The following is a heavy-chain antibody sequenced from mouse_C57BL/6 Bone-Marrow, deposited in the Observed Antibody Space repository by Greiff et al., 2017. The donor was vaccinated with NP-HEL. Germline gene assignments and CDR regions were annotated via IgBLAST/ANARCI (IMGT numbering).Heavy chain of an antibody. CDR1: GYTFTNYW. CDR2: IYPGGGYT. V-gene: IGHV1-63*01. CDR3: ARSLYDGFLDY. J-gene: IGHJ2*01. Sequence: QVHVKQSGAELVRPGTSVKMSCKASGYTFTNYWIGWAKQRPGHGLEWIGDIYPGGGYTNYNEKFKGKATLTADKSSSTAYMQFSSLTSEDSAIYYCARSLYDGFLDYWGQGTTLTVSS. D-gene: IGHD2-3*01.